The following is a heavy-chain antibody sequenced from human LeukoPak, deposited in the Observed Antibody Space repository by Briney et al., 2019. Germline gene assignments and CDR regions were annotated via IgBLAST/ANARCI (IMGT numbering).Heavy chain of an antibody. J-gene: IGHJ6*02. CDR2: MNPNSGNT. V-gene: IGHV1-8*02. CDR1: GYTFTSYG. CDR3: ARVPPLYYYYYGMDV. Sequence: ASVKVSCKASGYTFTSYGISWVRQAPGQGLEWMGWMNPNSGNTGYAQKFQGRVTMTRNTSISTAYMELSSLRSEDTAVYYCARVPPLYYYYYGMDVWGQGTTVTVSS.